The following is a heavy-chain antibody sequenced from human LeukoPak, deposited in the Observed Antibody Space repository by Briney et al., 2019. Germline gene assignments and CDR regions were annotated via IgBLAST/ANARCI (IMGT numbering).Heavy chain of an antibody. Sequence: SETLSLTCTGAGGTISSYYWSWIRQPPGKGLEWIGYIYYSGSTNYNPSLQSRVTISVDTSKNQFSLKLSSVTAADTAVYYCASSDYGDYSFDFWGQGTLVTVSS. CDR3: ASSDYGDYSFDF. J-gene: IGHJ4*02. CDR1: GGTISSYY. V-gene: IGHV4-59*01. CDR2: IYYSGST. D-gene: IGHD4-17*01.